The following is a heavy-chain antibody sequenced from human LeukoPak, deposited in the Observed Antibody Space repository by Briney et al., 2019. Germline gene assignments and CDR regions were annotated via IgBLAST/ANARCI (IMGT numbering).Heavy chain of an antibody. D-gene: IGHD3-10*01. CDR2: ISSSSRYI. J-gene: IGHJ4*02. Sequence: GGSLRLSCAASGFTFNTYSMNWVRQAPGKGLEWVSSISSSSRYIYYADSVRGRFTISRDNAKNSLYLQMNSLRAEDTAVYYCARGAPGGLDYWGQGTLVTVSS. CDR3: ARGAPGGLDY. CDR1: GFTFNTYS. V-gene: IGHV3-21*01.